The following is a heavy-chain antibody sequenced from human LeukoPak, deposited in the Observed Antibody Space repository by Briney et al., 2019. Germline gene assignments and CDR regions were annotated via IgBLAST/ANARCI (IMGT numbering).Heavy chain of an antibody. CDR1: GGSISSYN. V-gene: IGHV4-4*09. CDR3: ASSRRRAFDY. CDR2: IYTSGST. D-gene: IGHD1-1*01. J-gene: IGHJ4*02. Sequence: SETLSLTCTVSGGSISSYNWSWIRQPPGKGLEWIGYIYTSGSTNYNPSLKSRVTISADTSKNQFSLKLSSVTAADTAVYYCASSRRRAFDYWGQGTLVTVSS.